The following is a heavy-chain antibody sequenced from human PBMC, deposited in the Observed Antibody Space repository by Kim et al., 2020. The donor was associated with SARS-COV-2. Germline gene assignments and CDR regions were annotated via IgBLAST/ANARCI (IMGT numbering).Heavy chain of an antibody. J-gene: IGHJ4*02. CDR3: ARGRVSYYYDSSGYHTLYYFDY. CDR2: INHSGST. D-gene: IGHD3-22*01. CDR1: GGSFSGYY. Sequence: SETLSLTCAVYGGSFSGYYWSWIRQPPGKGLEWIGEINHSGSTNYNPSLKSRVTISVDTSKNQFSLKLSSVTAADTAVYYCARGRVSYYYDSSGYHTLYYFDYWGQGTLVTVSS. V-gene: IGHV4-34*01.